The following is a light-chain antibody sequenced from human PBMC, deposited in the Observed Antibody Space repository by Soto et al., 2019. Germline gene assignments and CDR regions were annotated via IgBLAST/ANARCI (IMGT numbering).Light chain of an antibody. Sequence: QSALTQPASVSGSPGQSVTISCIGTSSDVGGYDYVSWYQHHPGKAPKLMIYEVSNRPSGVSNRFSGSKSGNTASLTISGLQAEDEADYYCSSYTSSDTQVLGGGTKLTVL. CDR2: EVS. J-gene: IGLJ2*01. V-gene: IGLV2-14*01. CDR1: SSDVGGYDY. CDR3: SSYTSSDTQV.